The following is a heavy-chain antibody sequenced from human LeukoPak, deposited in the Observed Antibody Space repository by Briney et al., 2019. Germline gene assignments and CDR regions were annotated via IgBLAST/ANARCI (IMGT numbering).Heavy chain of an antibody. D-gene: IGHD1-26*01. CDR3: AKGGKWDVTPFDY. CDR1: GFTFTSYS. CDR2: ISGGGGST. Sequence: GALRLSCAASGFTFTSYSMNWVRQAPGKGLEWVSTISGGGGSTYYADSVKGRFTISRDNSKNTLYLQVNSLRAEDTAVYYCAKGGKWDVTPFDYWGQGTLVTVSS. V-gene: IGHV3-23*01. J-gene: IGHJ4*02.